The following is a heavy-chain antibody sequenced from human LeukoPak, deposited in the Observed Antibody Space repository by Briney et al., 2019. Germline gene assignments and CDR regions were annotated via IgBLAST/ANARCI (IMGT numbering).Heavy chain of an antibody. V-gene: IGHV1-2*02. J-gene: IGHJ6*03. CDR3: ARAPPYGVLYYYYYYMDV. Sequence: ASLKVSCKASGYTFTGYYMHWVRQAPGQGLEWMGWINPNSGGTNYAQKFQGRVTMTRDTSISTAYMELSRLRSDDTAVYYCARAPPYGVLYYYYYYMDVWGKGTTVTVSS. CDR1: GYTFTGYY. CDR2: INPNSGGT. D-gene: IGHD3-10*01.